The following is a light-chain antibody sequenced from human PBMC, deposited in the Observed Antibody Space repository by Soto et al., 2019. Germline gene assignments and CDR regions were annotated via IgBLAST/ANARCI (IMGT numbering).Light chain of an antibody. CDR1: SSDVGGYNY. CDR2: EVS. J-gene: IGLJ2*01. CDR3: SSYTSSSTLEGVV. Sequence: QSALTQPASVSGSPGQSITISCTGTSSDVGGYNYVSWYQQHPGKPPKLMIYEVSNRPSGVSNRFSGSKSGNTASLTISGLQAEDEADDYCSSYTSSSTLEGVVFGGGTKLTVL. V-gene: IGLV2-14*01.